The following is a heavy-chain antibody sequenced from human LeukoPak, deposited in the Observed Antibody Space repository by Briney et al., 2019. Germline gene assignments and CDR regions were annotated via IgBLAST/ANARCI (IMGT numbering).Heavy chain of an antibody. V-gene: IGHV3-53*01. CDR3: ARTRFGELLGAFDI. CDR1: GFTFSSYG. D-gene: IGHD3-10*01. Sequence: PGGSLRLSCAASGFTFSSYGMHWVRQAPGKGLEWVSVIYSGGSTYYADSVKGRFTISRDNSKNTLYLQMNSLRAEDTAVYYCARTRFGELLGAFDIWGQGTMVTVSS. CDR2: IYSGGST. J-gene: IGHJ3*02.